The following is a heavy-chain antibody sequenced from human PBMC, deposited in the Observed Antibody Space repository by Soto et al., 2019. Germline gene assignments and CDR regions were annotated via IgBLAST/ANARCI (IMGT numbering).Heavy chain of an antibody. V-gene: IGHV4-4*02. CDR3: AKDRGGCSSTSCPPRLFDY. CDR1: GGSISSSNW. CDR2: IYHSGST. Sequence: SETLSLTCAVSGGSISSSNWWSWVRQPPGKGLEWIGEIYHSGSTNYNPSLKSRVTISVDKSKNQFSLKLSSVTAADTAVYYCAKDRGGCSSTSCPPRLFDYWGQGTLVTVSS. J-gene: IGHJ4*02. D-gene: IGHD2-2*01.